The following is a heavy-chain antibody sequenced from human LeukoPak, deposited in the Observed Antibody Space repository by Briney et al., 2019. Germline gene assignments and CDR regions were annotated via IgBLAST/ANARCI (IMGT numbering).Heavy chain of an antibody. CDR2: IVPIFGTA. CDR3: ASTSSGYSYGYGYYYYMDV. J-gene: IGHJ6*03. D-gene: IGHD5-18*01. CDR1: GGTFSSYA. Sequence: SVKVSCKASGGTFSSYAISWVRQAPGQGLEWMGRIVPIFGTANYAQKFQGRVTITTDESTSTTYMELSSLRSEDTAVYYCASTSSGYSYGYGYYYYMDVWGKGTTVTVSS. V-gene: IGHV1-69*05.